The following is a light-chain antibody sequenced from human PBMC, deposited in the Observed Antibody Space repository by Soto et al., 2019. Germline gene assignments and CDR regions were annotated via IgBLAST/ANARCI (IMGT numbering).Light chain of an antibody. V-gene: IGKV1-5*01. CDR2: DAL. CDR1: QSITNR. CDR3: QHYGGMWT. J-gene: IGKJ1*01. Sequence: DIQMTQSPSTLSASVGDRVAITCRASQSITNRLAWYQLKPGKAPKVLIYDALNLESVVPSRFSGSGYGTEFTLTIRSLQPDDFATYCCQHYGGMWTFGQGTKVDIK.